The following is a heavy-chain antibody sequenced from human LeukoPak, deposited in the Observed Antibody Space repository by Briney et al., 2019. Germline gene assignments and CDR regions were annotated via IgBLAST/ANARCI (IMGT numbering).Heavy chain of an antibody. J-gene: IGHJ6*03. V-gene: IGHV4-34*01. Sequence: SETLSLTCAVYGGSFSGYYWSWIRQPPGKGLEWIGEINHSGSTNYNPSLKSRVTISVDTSKNQFSLKLSSVTAADTAVYYCARGSRGITIFGVVITRHYYYYYMDVWGKGTTDTVSS. CDR1: GGSFSGYY. CDR3: ARGSRGITIFGVVITRHYYYYYMDV. D-gene: IGHD3-3*01. CDR2: INHSGST.